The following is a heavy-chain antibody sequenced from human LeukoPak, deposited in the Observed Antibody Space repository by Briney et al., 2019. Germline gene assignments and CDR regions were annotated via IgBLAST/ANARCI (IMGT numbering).Heavy chain of an antibody. V-gene: IGHV3-23*01. CDR2: ISGSGGST. D-gene: IGHD1-26*01. CDR3: AIDRESIVGATSFDY. CDR1: GFTFSSYA. Sequence: GASLRLSCAASGFTFSSYAMSWVRQAPGKGLEWVSAISGSGGSTYYADSVKGRFTISRDNSKNTLYLQMNSLRAEDTAVYYCAIDRESIVGATSFDYWGQGTLVTVSS. J-gene: IGHJ4*02.